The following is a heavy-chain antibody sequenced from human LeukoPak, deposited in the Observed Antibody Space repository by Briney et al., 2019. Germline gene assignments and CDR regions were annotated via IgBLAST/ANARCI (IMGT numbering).Heavy chain of an antibody. D-gene: IGHD3-10*01. J-gene: IGHJ4*02. CDR1: GDSISNSHW. Sequence: KTSETLSLTCAVSGDSISNSHWWSWVRQPPRKGLESIGEIYHGGSTNFNPSLKSRVTISVDRSNNQFSLRLTSVTAADTAVYYCARGEEHGSGTVHFDYWGQGTLVTVSS. V-gene: IGHV4-4*02. CDR3: ARGEEHGSGTVHFDY. CDR2: IYHGGST.